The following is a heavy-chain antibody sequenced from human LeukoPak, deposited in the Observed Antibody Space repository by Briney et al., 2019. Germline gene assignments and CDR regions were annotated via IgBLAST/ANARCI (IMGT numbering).Heavy chain of an antibody. V-gene: IGHV3-30*04. CDR2: LSCDGRNE. CDR3: ASGSGNHYDY. Sequence: GGSLRLSCAASGFTFRSYAMHWVRQAPGKGLEWVAVLSCDGRNEYYADTVKGRVTISRDNSKNTLYLQMNSLRGEDTAVYYCASGSGNHYDYWGQGTLVTVSS. D-gene: IGHD3-10*01. J-gene: IGHJ4*02. CDR1: GFTFRSYA.